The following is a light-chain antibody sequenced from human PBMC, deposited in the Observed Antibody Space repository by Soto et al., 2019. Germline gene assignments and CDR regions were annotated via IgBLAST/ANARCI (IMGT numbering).Light chain of an antibody. V-gene: IGKV2-28*01. CDR3: MQAIQIPQT. Sequence: DIVMTQSPLSLPVTPGEPASISCRSSQSLLHSNGYIYLDWYLQKPGQSPQLLIYLVSNRASGVPDRFSGSGSGTDFTLKISRVEAEDVGVYYCMQAIQIPQTFGQGTKVEIK. J-gene: IGKJ1*01. CDR2: LVS. CDR1: QSLLHSNGYIY.